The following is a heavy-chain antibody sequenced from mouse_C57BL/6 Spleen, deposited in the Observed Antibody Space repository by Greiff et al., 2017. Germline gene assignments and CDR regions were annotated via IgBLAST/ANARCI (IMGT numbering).Heavy chain of an antibody. CDR3: ARGGSNYPYWYFDV. J-gene: IGHJ1*03. CDR1: GFTFSDYG. Sequence: DVKLQESGGGLVKPGGSLKLSCAASGFTFSDYGMHWVRQAPEKGLEWVAYISSGSSTIYYADTVKGRFTISRDNAKNTLFLQMTSLRSEDTAMYYCARGGSNYPYWYFDVWGTGTTVTVSS. D-gene: IGHD2-5*01. V-gene: IGHV5-17*01. CDR2: ISSGSSTI.